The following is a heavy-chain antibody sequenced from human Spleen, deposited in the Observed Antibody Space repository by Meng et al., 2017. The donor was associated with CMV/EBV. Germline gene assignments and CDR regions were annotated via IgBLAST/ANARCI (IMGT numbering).Heavy chain of an antibody. CDR1: RYSSYT. J-gene: IGHJ5*02. Sequence: RYSSYTISRVRQRAVHGRKWMGKISRIVGITNYAQRFEGRVTITADKSTSTAYMELSSLRSEDTAVYYCARVSSDSSGYYGGWWFDPWGQGTLVTVSS. V-gene: IGHV1-69*02. D-gene: IGHD3-22*01. CDR2: ISRIVGIT. CDR3: ARVSSDSSGYYGGWWFDP.